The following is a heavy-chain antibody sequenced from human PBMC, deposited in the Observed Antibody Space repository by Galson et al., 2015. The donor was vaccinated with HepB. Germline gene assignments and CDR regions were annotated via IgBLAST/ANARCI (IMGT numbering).Heavy chain of an antibody. CDR1: GGSIRSSSYY. Sequence: LSLTCTVSGGSIRSSSYYWGWIRQPPGKGLEWIGSIYYSGSTYYNPSLKSRVTISVDTSKNQFSLKLSSVTAADTAVYYCARHHYSLTFLDYWGQGTLVTVSS. J-gene: IGHJ4*02. D-gene: IGHD2-21*01. CDR3: ARHHYSLTFLDY. CDR2: IYYSGST. V-gene: IGHV4-39*01.